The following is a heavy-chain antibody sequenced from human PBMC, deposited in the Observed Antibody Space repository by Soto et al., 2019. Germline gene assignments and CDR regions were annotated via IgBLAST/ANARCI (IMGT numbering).Heavy chain of an antibody. V-gene: IGHV1-18*04. J-gene: IGHJ6*02. D-gene: IGHD6-19*01. CDR2: ISAYNGNT. CDR3: ARVKSSGWGPYYYGMDV. Sequence: ASVKVSCKASGYTFTSYGISWVRQAPGQGLEWMGWISAYNGNTNYAQKLQGRVTMTTDTSTSTAYMELRGLRSDDTAVYYCARVKSSGWGPYYYGMDVWGQGTTVTVSS. CDR1: GYTFTSYG.